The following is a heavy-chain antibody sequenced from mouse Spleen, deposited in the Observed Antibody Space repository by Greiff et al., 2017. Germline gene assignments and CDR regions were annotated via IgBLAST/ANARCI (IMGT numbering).Heavy chain of an antibody. CDR3: ARDGGLLYAMDY. J-gene: IGHJ4*01. CDR2: ISYDGSN. D-gene: IGHD2-1*01. Sequence: EVQLQESGPGLVKPSQSLSLTCSVTGYSITSGYYWNWIRQFPGNKLEWMGYISYDGSNNYNPSLKNRISITRDTSKNQFFLKLNSVTTEDTATYYCARDGGLLYAMDYWGQGTSVTVSS. CDR1: GYSITSGYY. V-gene: IGHV3-6*02.